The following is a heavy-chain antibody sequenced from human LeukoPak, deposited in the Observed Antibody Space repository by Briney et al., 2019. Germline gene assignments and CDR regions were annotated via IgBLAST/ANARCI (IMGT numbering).Heavy chain of an antibody. CDR1: GGSFSGYY. Sequence: PSETLSLTCAVYGGSFSGYYWSWIRQPPGKGLEWIGEINHSGSTNYNPSLKSRVTISVDTSKNQFSLKLSSVTAADTAVYYCARSSDSSGYYGGGIIDYWGQGTLVTVSS. J-gene: IGHJ4*02. V-gene: IGHV4-34*01. D-gene: IGHD6-19*01. CDR3: ARSSDSSGYYGGGIIDY. CDR2: INHSGST.